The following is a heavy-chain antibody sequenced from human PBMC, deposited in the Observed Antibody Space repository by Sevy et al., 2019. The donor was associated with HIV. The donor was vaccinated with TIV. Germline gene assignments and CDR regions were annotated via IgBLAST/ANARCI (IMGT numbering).Heavy chain of an antibody. Sequence: GGSLRLSCAASGFTFSSYSMNWVRQAPGKGLEWVSYISSSSSTIYYADSVKGRFTISRDNAKNSPYLQMNSLRDEDTAVYYCAREGSTMFRGRPYYYGMDVWGQGTTVTVSS. V-gene: IGHV3-48*02. CDR3: AREGSTMFRGRPYYYGMDV. J-gene: IGHJ6*02. CDR1: GFTFSSYS. D-gene: IGHD3-10*01. CDR2: ISSSSSTI.